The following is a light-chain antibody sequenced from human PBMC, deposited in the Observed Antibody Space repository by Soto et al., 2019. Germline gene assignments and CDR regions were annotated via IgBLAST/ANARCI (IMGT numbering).Light chain of an antibody. CDR2: GAS. CDR1: QSVTSSS. CDR3: QHYGSSTMYT. J-gene: IGKJ2*01. Sequence: EIVLTQSPGTLSLSPGERATLSCRASQSVTSSSLGWYQQKFGQAPRLLIYGASSRATGIPDRFSGSGSGTDFTLTISRLEPEDFAVYYCQHYGSSTMYTFGQGTKLEI. V-gene: IGKV3-20*01.